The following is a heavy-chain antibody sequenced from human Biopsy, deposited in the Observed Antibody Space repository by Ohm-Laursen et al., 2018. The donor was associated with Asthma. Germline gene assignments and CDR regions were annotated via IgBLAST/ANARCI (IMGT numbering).Heavy chain of an antibody. CDR2: ISSDGHNK. V-gene: IGHV3-30*03. D-gene: IGHD4-23*01. CDR3: ARESGQDSGGTGAFDR. J-gene: IGHJ3*02. Sequence: SLRLSCAASGFVFSQCGMHWVCQAPGKGLEWVALISSDGHNKYYKDSVKGRFTISRDNSKLRLYLEINSLRVEDSAVYYCARESGQDSGGTGAFDRWGQGIMVAVSS. CDR1: GFVFSQCG.